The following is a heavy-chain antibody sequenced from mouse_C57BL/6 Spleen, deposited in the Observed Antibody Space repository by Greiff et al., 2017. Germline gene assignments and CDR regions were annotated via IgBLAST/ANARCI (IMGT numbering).Heavy chain of an antibody. CDR1: GFTFTDYY. V-gene: IGHV7-3*01. Sequence: EVKLMESGGGLVQPGGSLSLSCAASGFTFTDYYMSWVRQPPGKALEWLGCIRNKANGYTTEYSASVKGRFTISRDNSPSILYLQMNALRAEDSATYYCARYGDDGYTWFAYWGQGTLVTVSA. J-gene: IGHJ3*01. CDR3: ARYGDDGYTWFAY. D-gene: IGHD2-3*01. CDR2: IRNKANGYTT.